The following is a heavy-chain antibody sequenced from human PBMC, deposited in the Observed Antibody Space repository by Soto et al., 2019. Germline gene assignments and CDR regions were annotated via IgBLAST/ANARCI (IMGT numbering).Heavy chain of an antibody. CDR3: ARLRTSVTTEDAFDI. CDR2: VSGDGSST. CDR1: GFTFSSSW. J-gene: IGHJ3*02. Sequence: GGSLRLSCAASGFTFSSSWMHWVRQAPGKGLVWVSRVSGDGSSTNYADSVKGRFTISRDNAKNTLYLQMNSLRAEDAAVYYCARLRTSVTTEDAFDIWGPGTRVTVSS. V-gene: IGHV3-74*01. D-gene: IGHD1-1*01.